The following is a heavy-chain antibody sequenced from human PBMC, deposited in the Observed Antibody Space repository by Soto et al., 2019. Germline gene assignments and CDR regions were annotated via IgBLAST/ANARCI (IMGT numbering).Heavy chain of an antibody. V-gene: IGHV4-59*01. CDR3: ATLRYSYGLFDY. D-gene: IGHD5-18*01. CDR2: IYYSGST. J-gene: IGHJ4*02. CDR1: VGSISSDY. Sequence: PSETLSLTGRVAVGSISSDYWSWILQRPGKGLEWIVYIYYSGSTNYNPSLKSRGPISVDTYKNQFSLKLSSVTAADTAVYYCATLRYSYGLFDYWGQGTLVTVS.